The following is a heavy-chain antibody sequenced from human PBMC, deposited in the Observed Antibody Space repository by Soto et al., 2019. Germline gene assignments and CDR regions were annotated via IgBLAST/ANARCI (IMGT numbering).Heavy chain of an antibody. CDR3: AREFAVPAATAGVGYYYYGMDV. CDR1: GFTVSSNY. Sequence: EVQLVESGGGLVQPGGSLRLSCAASGFTVSSNYMSWVRQAPGKGLEWVSVIYSGGSTYYADSVKGRFTISRHNSKNTXXXQXHSLAAEETAVYDCAREFAVPAATAGVGYYYYGMDVWGQGTTVTVSS. CDR2: IYSGGST. D-gene: IGHD2-2*01. V-gene: IGHV3-53*04. J-gene: IGHJ6*02.